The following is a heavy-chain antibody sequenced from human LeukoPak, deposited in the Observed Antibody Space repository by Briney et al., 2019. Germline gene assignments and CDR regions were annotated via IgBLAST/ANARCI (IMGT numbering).Heavy chain of an antibody. J-gene: IGHJ4*02. CDR3: ARVTYLRPYQLDY. V-gene: IGHV1-18*01. CDR2: ISLDSGNT. CDR1: GYTFANYG. D-gene: IGHD2-2*01. Sequence: GASVKVSCKASGYTFANYGINWVRPAPGQGLAWMGWISLDSGNTGYAQRVQGRVTLTTDTSTSTAYMELRSLRSDDTAVYFCARVTYLRPYQLDYWGQGTLVSISS.